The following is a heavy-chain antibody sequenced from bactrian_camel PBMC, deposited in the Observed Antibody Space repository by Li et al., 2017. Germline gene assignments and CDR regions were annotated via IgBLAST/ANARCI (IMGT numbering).Heavy chain of an antibody. J-gene: IGHJ4*01. V-gene: IGHV3S54*01. CDR3: ANLGAYLPGLD. CDR2: LDTGTRVT. D-gene: IGHD7*01. CDR1: GATSSISF. Sequence: VQLVESGGGLVQPGGSLRLSCVASGATSSISFIGWFRQAPGTERERVATLDTGTRVTNYADSMKGRFTISRDNAKNTVYLQLNSLTTDDTAMYYCANLGAYLPGLDWGQGPRSPSP.